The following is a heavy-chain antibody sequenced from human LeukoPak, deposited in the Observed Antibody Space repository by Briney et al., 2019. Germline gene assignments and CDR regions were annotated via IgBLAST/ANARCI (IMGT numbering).Heavy chain of an antibody. V-gene: IGHV4-34*01. CDR1: GGSFSGYY. Sequence: SETLSLTCAVYGGSFSGYYWSWIRQSPGKGLEWIGEINHSGSTNYNPSLKSRVTISVDTSKNQFSLKLSSVTAADTAVYYCARAIGAVAGVGYWGQGTLVTVSS. J-gene: IGHJ4*02. CDR3: ARAIGAVAGVGY. D-gene: IGHD6-19*01. CDR2: INHSGST.